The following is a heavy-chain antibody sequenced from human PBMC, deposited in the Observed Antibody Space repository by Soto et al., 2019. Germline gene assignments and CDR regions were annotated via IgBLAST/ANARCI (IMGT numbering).Heavy chain of an antibody. Sequence: GGSLRLSCAASGFTFSGSAMHWVRQASGKGLEWVGRIRSKANSYAKAYAASVKGRFTISRDDSKNTAYLQMNSLKTEDTAVYYCTRSLAYCGGDCYEYFQHWGQGTLVTVSS. J-gene: IGHJ1*01. CDR3: TRSLAYCGGDCYEYFQH. CDR2: IRSKANSYAK. V-gene: IGHV3-73*01. CDR1: GFTFSGSA. D-gene: IGHD2-21*02.